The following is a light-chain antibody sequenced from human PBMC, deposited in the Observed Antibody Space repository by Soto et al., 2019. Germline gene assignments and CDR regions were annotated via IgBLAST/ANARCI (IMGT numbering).Light chain of an antibody. CDR3: LQSYSSPLT. J-gene: IGKJ4*01. CDR2: AAS. Sequence: SSLSASVGDRVTITCRASQSISSYLNWYQQKPGKAPKLLIYAASSLQSGVPSRFSGSGSGTDFTLTISSLQPEDFATYYCLQSYSSPLTFGGGTKVDTK. V-gene: IGKV1-39*01. CDR1: QSISSY.